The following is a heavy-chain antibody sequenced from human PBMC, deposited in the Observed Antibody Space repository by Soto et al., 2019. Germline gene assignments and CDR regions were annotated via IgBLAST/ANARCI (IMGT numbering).Heavy chain of an antibody. CDR2: INHSGST. CDR3: ASRRLVRGVPFDI. Sequence: SDTLSLTCAVYGVSFSGYYWSWILQPPGKGLEWIGEINHSGSTNYNPSLKSRVTISVDTSKNQFSLKLSSVTAADTAVYYCASRRLVRGVPFDIWGQGTMGNVSS. CDR1: GVSFSGYY. D-gene: IGHD3-10*01. V-gene: IGHV4-34*01. J-gene: IGHJ3*02.